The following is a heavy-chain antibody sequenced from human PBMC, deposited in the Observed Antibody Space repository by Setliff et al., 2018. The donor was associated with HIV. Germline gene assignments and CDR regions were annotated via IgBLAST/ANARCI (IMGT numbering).Heavy chain of an antibody. CDR3: ARQDIPTGYYLFDY. CDR2: IIPIFGTT. J-gene: IGHJ4*02. D-gene: IGHD3-9*01. Sequence: SVKVSCKASGGTFSSYPISWVRQAPGQGLEWMGGIIPIFGTTHYAQKFQGRIIMTRDTSINTVYMELSSLTSDDTALYYCARQDIPTGYYLFDYWGQGTQVTVSS. V-gene: IGHV1-69*05. CDR1: GGTFSSYP.